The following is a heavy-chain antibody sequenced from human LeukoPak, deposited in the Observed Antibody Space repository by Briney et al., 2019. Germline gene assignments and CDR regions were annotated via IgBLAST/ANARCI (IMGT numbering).Heavy chain of an antibody. CDR1: GFTFSSYW. V-gene: IGHV3-7*03. D-gene: IGHD4-17*01. CDR2: IKQDGSEK. CDR3: AKEIYGDSTGGRFQQ. Sequence: PGGSLRLSCAASGFTFSSYWMSWVRQAPGKGLEWVANIKQDGSEKYYVDSVKGRFTISRDNAKNSLYLQMNSLRVEDTAVYYCAKEIYGDSTGGRFQQWGQGTLVTVSS. J-gene: IGHJ1*01.